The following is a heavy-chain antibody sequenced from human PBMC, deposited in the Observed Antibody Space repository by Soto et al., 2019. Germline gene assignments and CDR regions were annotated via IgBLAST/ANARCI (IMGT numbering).Heavy chain of an antibody. CDR3: ANLAIFGVVPLTNWFDP. D-gene: IGHD3-3*01. Sequence: GGSLRLSCAASGFTFSSYAMSWVRQAPGKGLEWVSAISGSGGSTYYADSVKGRFTISRDNSKNTLYLQMNSLRAEDTAVYYCANLAIFGVVPLTNWFDPWGQGTLVTVSS. J-gene: IGHJ5*02. CDR1: GFTFSSYA. CDR2: ISGSGGST. V-gene: IGHV3-23*01.